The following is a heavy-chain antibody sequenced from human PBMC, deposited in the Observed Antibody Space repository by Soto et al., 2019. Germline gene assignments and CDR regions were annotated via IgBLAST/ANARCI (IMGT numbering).Heavy chain of an antibody. CDR2: IYYSGST. V-gene: IGHV4-59*01. D-gene: IGHD3-3*01. Sequence: SETQSLTYTVSGGSISSFYWSWIRQPPGKGLEWIGYIYYSGSTNYNPSLKSRVTISVDTSKNQFSLKLSSVTAADAAVYFCARVTIQYYDVWSGVWFDPWGQGTLVTVSS. CDR3: ARVTIQYYDVWSGVWFDP. J-gene: IGHJ5*02. CDR1: GGSISSFY.